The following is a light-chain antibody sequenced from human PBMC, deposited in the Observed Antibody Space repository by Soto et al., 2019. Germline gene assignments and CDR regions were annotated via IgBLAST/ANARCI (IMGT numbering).Light chain of an antibody. J-gene: IGKJ1*01. V-gene: IGKV3-15*01. CDR3: QQYNNWPPWT. Sequence: EIVMTQSPATLSVSPGERATLSCRASQSVSSNLAWYHQKPAQAPRLLIYDASTRATGIPARFSGSGSGTEFTLTISSLQSEDFAVYYCQQYNNWPPWTFGQGTKVEIK. CDR2: DAS. CDR1: QSVSSN.